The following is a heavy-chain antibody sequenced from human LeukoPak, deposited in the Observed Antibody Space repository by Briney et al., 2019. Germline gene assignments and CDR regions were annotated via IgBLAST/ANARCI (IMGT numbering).Heavy chain of an antibody. CDR2: IKQDGSEK. CDR3: ARLPPLWFGELLSYYFDS. Sequence: GGSLRLSCAASGFTFSTYWMSWVRQAPGRGLEWVANIKQDGSEKYYVDSLKGRFTISRDNAKSSLFLQMNSLRAEDTAVYYCARLPPLWFGELLSYYFDSWGQGTLVTVSS. D-gene: IGHD3-10*01. J-gene: IGHJ4*02. V-gene: IGHV3-7*01. CDR1: GFTFSTYW.